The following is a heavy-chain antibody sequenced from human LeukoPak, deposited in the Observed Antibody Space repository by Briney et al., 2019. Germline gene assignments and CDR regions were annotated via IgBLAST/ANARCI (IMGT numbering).Heavy chain of an antibody. CDR1: GGSISSDY. J-gene: IGHJ6*03. CDR3: AREIEYHLLSFEGSDYYYYMDV. CDR2: IYYSGST. Sequence: PSETLSLTCTVSGGSISSDYWSWIRQPPGKRLEWIGYIYYSGSTNYNPSLKSRVTISVDRSKSQVSLRLSSVTAADTAVYYCAREIEYHLLSFEGSDYYYYMDVWGKGTTVTVSS. D-gene: IGHD2-2*01. V-gene: IGHV4-59*01.